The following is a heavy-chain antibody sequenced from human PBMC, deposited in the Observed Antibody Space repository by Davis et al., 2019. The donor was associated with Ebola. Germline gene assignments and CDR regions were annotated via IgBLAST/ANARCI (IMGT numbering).Heavy chain of an antibody. Sequence: PGGSLRLSCAASGFTFSNYAMSWVRQAPGKGLEWVSAISGSGGSTYYADSVKGRFTISRDNDKESLFLQMNSLRAEDSAVYFCARSRAPGGPSDYWGQGTLVTVSS. V-gene: IGHV3-23*01. CDR2: ISGSGGST. D-gene: IGHD6-6*01. CDR3: ARSRAPGGPSDY. CDR1: GFTFSNYA. J-gene: IGHJ4*02.